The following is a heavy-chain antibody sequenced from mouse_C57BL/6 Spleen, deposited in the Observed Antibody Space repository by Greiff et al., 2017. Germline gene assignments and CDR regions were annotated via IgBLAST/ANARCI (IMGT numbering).Heavy chain of an antibody. J-gene: IGHJ4*01. CDR3: ARGGPYYSKGGAMDY. CDR1: GYTFTDYN. V-gene: IGHV1-18*01. D-gene: IGHD2-5*01. CDR2: INPNNGGT. Sequence: EVQLQQSGPELVKPGASVKIPCKASGYTFTDYNMDWVKQSHGKSLEWIGDINPNNGGTIYNQKFKGKATLTVDKSSSTAYMELRSLTSEDTAVYYCARGGPYYSKGGAMDYWGQGTSVTVSS.